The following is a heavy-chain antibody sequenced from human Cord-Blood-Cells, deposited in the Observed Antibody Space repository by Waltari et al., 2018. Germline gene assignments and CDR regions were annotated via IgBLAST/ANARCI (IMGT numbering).Heavy chain of an antibody. Sequence: QVQLQESGPGLVKPSGTLSLTCAVSGGSISSSNWWSWVCQPPGKGLEWFGALYHSGSTNYNPSLKSRVTISVDKSKNQFSLKLSSVTAADTAVYYCARYAARYCSSTSCYYYYGMDVWGQGTTVTVSS. D-gene: IGHD2-2*01. CDR1: GGSISSSNW. CDR3: ARYAARYCSSTSCYYYYGMDV. J-gene: IGHJ6*02. V-gene: IGHV4-4*02. CDR2: LYHSGST.